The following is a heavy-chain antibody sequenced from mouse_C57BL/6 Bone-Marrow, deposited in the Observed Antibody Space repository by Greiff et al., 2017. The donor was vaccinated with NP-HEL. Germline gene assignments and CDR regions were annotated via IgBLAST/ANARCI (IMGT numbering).Heavy chain of an antibody. CDR1: GFTFSDYG. V-gene: IGHV5-17*01. Sequence: DVKLVESGGGLVKPGGSLKLSCAASGFTFSDYGMHWVRQAPEKGLEWVAYISSGSSTIYYADTVKGRFTISRDNAKNTLFLQMTSLRSEDTAMYYCASPARKTGTWFAYWGQGTLVTVSA. D-gene: IGHD4-1*01. CDR2: ISSGSSTI. J-gene: IGHJ3*01. CDR3: ASPARKTGTWFAY.